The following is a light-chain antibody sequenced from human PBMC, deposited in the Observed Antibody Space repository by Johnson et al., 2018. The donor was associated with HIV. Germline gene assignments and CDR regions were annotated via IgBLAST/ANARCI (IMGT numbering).Light chain of an antibody. CDR1: SSNIGNNY. CDR2: ENN. V-gene: IGLV1-51*02. J-gene: IGLJ1*01. CDR3: GTWDSSLCL. Sequence: QSVLTQPPSVSAAPGQKVTISCSGSSSNIGNNYVSWYQQLPGTAPKLLIYENNKRPSGIPDRFSGSKSGTSATLGITGLQTGDEADYYCGTWDSSLCLFGTGTMVTVL.